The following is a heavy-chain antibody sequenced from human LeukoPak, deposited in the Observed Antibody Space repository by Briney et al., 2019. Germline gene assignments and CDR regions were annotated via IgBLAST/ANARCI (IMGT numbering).Heavy chain of an antibody. CDR1: GFTFSSYA. Sequence: PGGSLRLSCAASGFTFSSYAMSWVRQAPGKGLEWVSAISGSGGSTYYADSVKGRFTISRDNSKNTQYLQMNSLRAEDTAVYYCANRITIFGVVIGDYWGQGTLVTVSS. CDR2: ISGSGGST. J-gene: IGHJ4*02. CDR3: ANRITIFGVVIGDY. D-gene: IGHD3-3*01. V-gene: IGHV3-23*01.